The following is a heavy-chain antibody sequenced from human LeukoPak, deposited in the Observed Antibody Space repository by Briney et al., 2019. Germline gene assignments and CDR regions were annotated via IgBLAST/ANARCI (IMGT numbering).Heavy chain of an antibody. Sequence: GGSLRLTCTVSGFTVSSNSMSWVRQAPGKGLEWVSSITTSSSYIYYADSVKCRFTISRDNAKNSLYLPMNSLRAEDTAVYYCARDLGGYSYGSHFDYWGQGTLVTTSS. V-gene: IGHV3-21*01. D-gene: IGHD5-18*01. CDR1: GFTVSSNS. CDR3: ARDLGGYSYGSHFDY. CDR2: ITTSSSYI. J-gene: IGHJ4*02.